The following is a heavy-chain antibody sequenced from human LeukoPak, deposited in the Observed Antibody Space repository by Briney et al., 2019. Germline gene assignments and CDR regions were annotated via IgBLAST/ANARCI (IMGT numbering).Heavy chain of an antibody. CDR1: GGSIYNNY. D-gene: IGHD1-14*01. CDR2: VYSNGNT. J-gene: IGHJ2*01. CDR3: ASGTFDGPLYGTYWYFHF. Sequence: SETLSLTCTVSGGSIYNNYWTWIRQPPGKGLEWNGYVYSNGNTNYSPSLKSRVTMSIETSRSQFSLTVTSVTAADTAVYYCASGTFDGPLYGTYWYFHFWGRGTLVTVSS. V-gene: IGHV4-59*01.